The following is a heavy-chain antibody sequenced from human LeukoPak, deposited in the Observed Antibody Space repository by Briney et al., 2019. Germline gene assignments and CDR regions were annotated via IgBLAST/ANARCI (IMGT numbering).Heavy chain of an antibody. CDR2: IYSGGST. D-gene: IGHD6-19*01. J-gene: IGHJ4*02. CDR3: ARDPLLSSGWYLTPYYFDY. V-gene: IGHV3-66*01. Sequence: TGGSLRLSCAASGFTVSRNYMSWVRQAPGKGLEWVSVIYSGGSTYYADSVKGRFTISRDNSKNTLYLQMNSLRAEDTAVYYCARDPLLSSGWYLTPYYFDYWGQGTLVTVSS. CDR1: GFTVSRNY.